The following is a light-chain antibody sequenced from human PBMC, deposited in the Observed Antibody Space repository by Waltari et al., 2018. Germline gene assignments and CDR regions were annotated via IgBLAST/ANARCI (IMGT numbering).Light chain of an antibody. CDR2: GAS. V-gene: IGKV3-15*01. CDR3: QQYNNWPPEDT. Sequence: EIVMTQSPATLSVSPGEGATLSCRASQSVSSNVHWYQHKPGQAPRLLIYGASTRATGIPARFSGSGFGTEFTLNISSLQSEDFAFYYCQQYNNWPPEDTFGQGTKLEIK. J-gene: IGKJ2*01. CDR1: QSVSSN.